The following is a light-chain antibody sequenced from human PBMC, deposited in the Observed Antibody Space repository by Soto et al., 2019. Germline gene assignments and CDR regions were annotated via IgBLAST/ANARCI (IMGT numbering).Light chain of an antibody. V-gene: IGKV3-20*01. CDR2: GAS. J-gene: IGKJ2*01. Sequence: EIVLTQSPGTLSLSPGERATLSCRASQSVSSSYLAWYQQKPGQAPRLLIYGASSRATGIPDRFSGSGSGTDFTLTISRLEPEDVAVYYCQQYGTSGTFGQGTKLEIK. CDR1: QSVSSSY. CDR3: QQYGTSGT.